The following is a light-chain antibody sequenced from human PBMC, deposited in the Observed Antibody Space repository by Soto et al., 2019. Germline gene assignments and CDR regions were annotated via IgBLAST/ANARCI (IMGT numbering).Light chain of an antibody. CDR2: EVS. J-gene: IGLJ1*01. Sequence: QSALSQPASVSGSPGQSITISCSGTSSDVGTYKYVSWYQQHPGKAPKLMIYEVSYRPSGVSNRFSGSKSGNTASLTISRLQAEDEADYYCSSYTTTTSLVFGIGTKVTVL. CDR3: SSYTTTTSLV. CDR1: SSDVGTYKY. V-gene: IGLV2-14*01.